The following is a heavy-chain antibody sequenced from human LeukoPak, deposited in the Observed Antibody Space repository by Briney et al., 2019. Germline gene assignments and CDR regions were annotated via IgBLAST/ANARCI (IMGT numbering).Heavy chain of an antibody. CDR3: ARAYYDYVWGSYPLYFDY. D-gene: IGHD3-16*02. CDR2: IYYSGST. CDR1: GGSISSHY. Sequence: SETLSLTCTVSGGSISSHYWSWIRQPPGKGLEWIGYIYYSGSTNYNPSLKSRVTISVDTSKNQFSLKLSSVTAADTAVYYCARAYYDYVWGSYPLYFDYWGQGTLVTVSS. J-gene: IGHJ4*02. V-gene: IGHV4-59*11.